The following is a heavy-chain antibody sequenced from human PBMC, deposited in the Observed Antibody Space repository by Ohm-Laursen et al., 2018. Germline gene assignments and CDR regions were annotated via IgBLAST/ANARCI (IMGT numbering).Heavy chain of an antibody. CDR3: ASPLYCSGGSCYLDAFDI. CDR2: INQDGSAK. CDR1: GFTFSTYW. J-gene: IGHJ3*02. D-gene: IGHD2-15*01. V-gene: IGHV3-7*01. Sequence: SLRLSCSASGFTFSTYWMTWVRQAPGKGLEWVANINQDGSAKYYVDSVKGRFTISRDNAKNSLYLQMNSLRAEDTAVYYCASPLYCSGGSCYLDAFDIWGQGTMVTVSS.